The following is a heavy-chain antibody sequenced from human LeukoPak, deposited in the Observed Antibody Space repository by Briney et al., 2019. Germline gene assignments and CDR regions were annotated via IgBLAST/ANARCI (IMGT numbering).Heavy chain of an antibody. Sequence: ASVKVSCKASGYTFTGYYMHWVRQAPGQGLEWMGWINPNSGGTNYAQKFQGRVTMTREPSISTAYMELSRLRSDDTAVYYCACGYYYDRSGSPAFDIWGQGTMVTVSS. CDR3: ACGYYYDRSGSPAFDI. CDR2: INPNSGGT. CDR1: GYTFTGYY. D-gene: IGHD3-22*01. J-gene: IGHJ3*02. V-gene: IGHV1-2*02.